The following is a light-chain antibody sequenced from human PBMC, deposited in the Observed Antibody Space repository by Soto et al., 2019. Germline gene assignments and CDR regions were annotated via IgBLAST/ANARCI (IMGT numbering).Light chain of an antibody. Sequence: DIVMTQSPDSLAVSLGERATINCKSSQSVLYSSNNKNYLAWYQQKPGQPPKLLIYWASTRESGVPDRFSGSGSGTDFTLTISSLQAEDVAVYYCHQYYSTPPTFGGGTKVDIK. CDR2: WAS. V-gene: IGKV4-1*01. CDR3: HQYYSTPPT. J-gene: IGKJ4*01. CDR1: QSVLYSSNNKNY.